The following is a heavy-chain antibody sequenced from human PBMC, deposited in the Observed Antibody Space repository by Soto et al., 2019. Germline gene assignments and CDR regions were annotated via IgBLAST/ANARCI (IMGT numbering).Heavy chain of an antibody. V-gene: IGHV6-1*01. Sequence: QVQLQQSGPGLVKPSQTLSLICAISGDSVSSKTATWNWIRQSPSRGLEWLGRTYYRSKWYNDSAGSVISGVVXPXEXXTNPLSLPLNSATPDDAAVYFCARDGSGFPWYFDLWGRGTLVTVSS. CDR2: TYYRSKWYN. D-gene: IGHD6-19*01. CDR1: GDSVSSKTAT. CDR3: ARDGSGFPWYFDL. J-gene: IGHJ2*01.